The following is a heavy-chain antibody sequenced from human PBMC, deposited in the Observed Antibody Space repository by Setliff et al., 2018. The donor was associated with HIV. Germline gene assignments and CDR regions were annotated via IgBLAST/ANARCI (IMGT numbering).Heavy chain of an antibody. Sequence: NPSETLSLTCTVSGGSISSGSYYWGWIRQPPGKGLEWIGSIYYSGSTYYNPSLQSRVTIPVDTSKNLFSLRLSSVTASDTAVYYCARQAIFGYYDISGYLDYWGQGTLVTVSS. J-gene: IGHJ4*02. CDR3: ARQAIFGYYDISGYLDY. CDR2: IYYSGST. CDR1: GGSISSGSYY. D-gene: IGHD3-22*01. V-gene: IGHV4-39*01.